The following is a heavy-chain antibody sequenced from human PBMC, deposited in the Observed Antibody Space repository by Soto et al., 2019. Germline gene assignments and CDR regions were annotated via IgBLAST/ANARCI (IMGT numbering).Heavy chain of an antibody. V-gene: IGHV3-30*18. J-gene: IGHJ6*02. CDR3: AKDGITMVRGYGMDV. CDR2: ISYDGSNK. Sequence: QVQLVESGGGVVQPGRSLRLSCAASGFAFSSYGMHWVRQAPGKGLEWVAVISYDGSNKYYADSVKGRFTISRDNSKNTLYLQMNSLRAEDTAVYYCAKDGITMVRGYGMDVWGQGTTDTVSS. CDR1: GFAFSSYG. D-gene: IGHD3-10*01.